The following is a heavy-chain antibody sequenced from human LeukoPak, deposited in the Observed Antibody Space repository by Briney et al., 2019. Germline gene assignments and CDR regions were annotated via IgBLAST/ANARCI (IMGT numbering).Heavy chain of an antibody. CDR2: IYYSGST. CDR1: GGSISSSSYC. CDR3: ATLTTGDSSGYAY. J-gene: IGHJ4*02. Sequence: SETLSLTCTVSGGSISSSSYCWGWIRQPPGRGLEWIGSIYYSGSTYYNPSLKSRVTISVDTSKNQFSLKLSSVTAADTAVYYCATLTTGDSSGYAYWGQGTLVTVSS. V-gene: IGHV4-39*07. D-gene: IGHD3-22*01.